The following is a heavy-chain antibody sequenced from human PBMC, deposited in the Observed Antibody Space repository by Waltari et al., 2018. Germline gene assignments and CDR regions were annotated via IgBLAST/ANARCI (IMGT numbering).Heavy chain of an antibody. CDR2: IYHSGST. J-gene: IGHJ4*02. Sequence: QVQLQESGPGLVKPSETQSLTCAVSGYSISSGYYWGWIRQPPGKGLEWIGSIYHSGSTYYNPSLKSRVTISVDTSKNQFSLKLSSVTAADTAVYYCARLDIAAYFDYWGQGTLVTVSS. CDR1: GYSISSGYY. CDR3: ARLDIAAYFDY. V-gene: IGHV4-38-2*01. D-gene: IGHD6-13*01.